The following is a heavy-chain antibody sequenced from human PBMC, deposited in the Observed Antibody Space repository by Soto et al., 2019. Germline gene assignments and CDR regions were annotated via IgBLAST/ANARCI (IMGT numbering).Heavy chain of an antibody. CDR1: GYIFTSHW. D-gene: IGHD5-18*01. J-gene: IGHJ3*02. CDR2: IYPGDSDT. V-gene: IGHV5-51*01. CDR3: ASALKDTVMAHHAFDI. Sequence: EVQLVQSGAEVKKPGESLKISCKGSGYIFTSHWIGWVRQMPGKGLEWLGIIYPGDSDTRYSPYFQGQVTISADKSIXXADLRWSSLKASDTGMYYCASALKDTVMAHHAFDIWGQGTMVTVSS.